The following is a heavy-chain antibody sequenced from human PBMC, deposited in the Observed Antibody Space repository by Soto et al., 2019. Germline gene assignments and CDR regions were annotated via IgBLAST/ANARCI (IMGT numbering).Heavy chain of an antibody. CDR3: STSGGY. CDR1: RSTIIGYW. CDR2: IRQDGGQM. Sequence: PGGSLRLSCVAARSTIIGYWISRVRQAPERGLEWVATIRQDGGQMYHVDSVKGRFTISSDRAKNSLYLQMNFLTVEDTALSYCSTSGGYRGQGILLTVSS. J-gene: IGHJ4*02. D-gene: IGHD3-22*01. V-gene: IGHV3-7*05.